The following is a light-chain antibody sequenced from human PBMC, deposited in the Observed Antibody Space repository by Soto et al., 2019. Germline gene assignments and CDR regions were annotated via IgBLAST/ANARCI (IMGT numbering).Light chain of an antibody. CDR3: QQYTSFPYT. CDR2: KAS. Sequence: DIQMTQSPSMLSASVGDRVTITCRASQSISNWLAWYQQKPGKAPKLLIYKASSLESGVPSRFSGSGSGTEFTLTISSLQPDDFAAYFCQQYTSFPYTFGQGTKLEIK. V-gene: IGKV1-5*03. CDR1: QSISNW. J-gene: IGKJ2*01.